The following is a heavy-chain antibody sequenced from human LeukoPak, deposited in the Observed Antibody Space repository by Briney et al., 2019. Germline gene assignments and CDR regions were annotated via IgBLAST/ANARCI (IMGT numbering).Heavy chain of an antibody. CDR1: GGSINSYY. CDR3: ARAGYTISYYSLDY. V-gene: IGHV4-4*07. J-gene: IGHJ4*02. CDR2: IYTTGST. Sequence: KASETLSLTCTVSGGSINSYYWGWIRQPAGKGLEWIGRIYTTGSTNYNPSLKSRVTISVDTSKNQFSLKLTSVTAADTGMYYCARAGYTISYYSLDYWGQGALVTVSS. D-gene: IGHD1-26*01.